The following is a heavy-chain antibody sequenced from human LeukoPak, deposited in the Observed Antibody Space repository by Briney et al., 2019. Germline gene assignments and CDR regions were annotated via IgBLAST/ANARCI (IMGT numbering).Heavy chain of an antibody. Sequence: GGSLRLSCAASGFTFSSYSMNWVRQAPGKGLEWVSSISSSSSYIYYADSVKGRFTISRDNSKNTLYLQMNSLRAEDTAVYYCAKDLSPGVATLILGAFDFWGQGTMVTVSS. CDR3: AKDLSPGVATLILGAFDF. D-gene: IGHD5-12*01. CDR1: GFTFSSYS. J-gene: IGHJ3*01. CDR2: ISSSSSYI. V-gene: IGHV3-21*04.